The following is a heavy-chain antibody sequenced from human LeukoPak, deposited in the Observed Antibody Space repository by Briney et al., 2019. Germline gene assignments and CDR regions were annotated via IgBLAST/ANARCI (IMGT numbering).Heavy chain of an antibody. J-gene: IGHJ3*01. V-gene: IGHV4-59*08. CDR2: IYYSGST. D-gene: IGHD6-6*01. CDR1: GGFISSYY. Sequence: SETLSLTCTVSGGFISSYYSISIRQPPGKGLEWIGYIYYSGSTNYNPSLKSRVTISVDTSKNQFSLKLNSVTAADTAVYYCARQLDEYNSSRMACYVRGQGTMVTVSS. CDR3: ARQLDEYNSSRMACYV.